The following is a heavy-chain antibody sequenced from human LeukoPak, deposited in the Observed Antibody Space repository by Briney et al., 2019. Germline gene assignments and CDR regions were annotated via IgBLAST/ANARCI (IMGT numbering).Heavy chain of an antibody. CDR1: GFTFNSYV. Sequence: GGSLRLSCAASGFTFNSYVMIWVRQAPGKGLEWVSTISGSGGSTYYADSVKGRFTISRDNSKNTLYLQMNSLRAEDTAVYYCAKDHVVGATDDFDYWGQGTLVTVSS. CDR2: ISGSGGST. D-gene: IGHD1-26*01. J-gene: IGHJ4*02. CDR3: AKDHVVGATDDFDY. V-gene: IGHV3-23*01.